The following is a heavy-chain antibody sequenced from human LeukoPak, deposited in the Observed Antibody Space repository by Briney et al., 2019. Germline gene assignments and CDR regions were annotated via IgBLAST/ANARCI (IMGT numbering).Heavy chain of an antibody. V-gene: IGHV3-53*01. CDR3: AKESMYSSSWYPIFDC. CDR2: IYNIGST. D-gene: IGHD6-13*01. CDR1: GFTVSSNY. J-gene: IGHJ4*02. Sequence: GGSLRLSCSASGFTVSSNYMSWVRQAPGKGLEWVSIIYNIGSTYYADSVKGRFTISRDNAKNSLYLQMNSLRAEDTAVYYCAKESMYSSSWYPIFDCWGQGTLVPVSS.